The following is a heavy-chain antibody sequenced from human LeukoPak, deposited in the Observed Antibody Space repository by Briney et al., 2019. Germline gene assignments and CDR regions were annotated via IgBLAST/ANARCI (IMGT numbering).Heavy chain of an antibody. CDR2: ISSSSSYI. Sequence: GGSLRLSCAASGFTFSSYSMNWVRQAPGKGLEWVSSISSSSSYIYYADSVKGRFTISRDNAKNSLYLQMNSLRAKDTAVYYCARNRNNGSYPTPRGWCFDLWGRGTLVTVSS. V-gene: IGHV3-21*01. CDR3: ARNRNNGSYPTPRGWCFDL. D-gene: IGHD1-26*01. CDR1: GFTFSSYS. J-gene: IGHJ2*01.